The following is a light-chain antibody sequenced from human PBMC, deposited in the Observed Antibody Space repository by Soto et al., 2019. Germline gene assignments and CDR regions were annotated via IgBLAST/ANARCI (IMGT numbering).Light chain of an antibody. CDR1: QSVSSSY. CDR2: GAS. V-gene: IGKV3-20*01. CDR3: QQYGSSPWT. Sequence: EIVLTQSPGTLSLSPGERATLSCRASQSVSSSYLAWYQKKPGQAPRLLIYGASSRATGIPDRFSGSGSGTDFTLTISRLEPEDSAVYYCQQYGSSPWTFGQGTKVEIK. J-gene: IGKJ1*01.